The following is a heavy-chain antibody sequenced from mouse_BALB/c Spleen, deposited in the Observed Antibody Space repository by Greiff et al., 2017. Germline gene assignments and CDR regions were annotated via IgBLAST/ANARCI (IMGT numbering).Heavy chain of an antibody. J-gene: IGHJ2*01. CDR1: GFNIKDYY. D-gene: IGHD1-2*01. CDR2: IDPSNGGT. CDR3: TIPLYAGYVLDY. V-gene: IGHV14-4*02. Sequence: EVQLQQSGAELVRSGASVKLSCTASGFNIKDYYMHWVKQRPEQGLEWIGWIDPSNGGTNYNEKFKRKATLTVDKSSSTAYMQLSSLTSEDSAVYYCTIPLYAGYVLDYWGQGTTLTVSS.